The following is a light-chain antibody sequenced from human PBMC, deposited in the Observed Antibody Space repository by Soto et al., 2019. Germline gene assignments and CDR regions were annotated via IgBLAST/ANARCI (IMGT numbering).Light chain of an antibody. CDR2: KVS. J-gene: IGKJ2*01. CDR3: VQFTHWPPYT. V-gene: IGKV2-30*01. Sequence: DVVMTQSPLSLPVTLGQPASISCRSSQSLAYSDGNTYLNWFQQRPGQSPRRLIYKVSNRDSGVPDRFSGSGSGTDFTLKISRVEAEDVGVYYCVQFTHWPPYTFGQGTQLEIK. CDR1: QSLAYSDGNTY.